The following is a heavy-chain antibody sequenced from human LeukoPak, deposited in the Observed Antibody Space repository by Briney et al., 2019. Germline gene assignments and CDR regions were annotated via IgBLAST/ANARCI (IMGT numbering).Heavy chain of an antibody. CDR3: GASPDYYDSRVYSYYFDY. D-gene: IGHD3-22*01. J-gene: IGHJ4*02. CDR2: IVVGSGNT. V-gene: IGHV1-58*01. CDR1: GFTFTSSA. Sequence: GASVKVSCKASGFTFTSSAVQWVRQARGQRLEWIGWIVVGSGNTNYAQKFQERVTITRDMSTSTAYMELSSLRSEDTAVYYCGASPDYYDSRVYSYYFDYGAQGPLVTVSS.